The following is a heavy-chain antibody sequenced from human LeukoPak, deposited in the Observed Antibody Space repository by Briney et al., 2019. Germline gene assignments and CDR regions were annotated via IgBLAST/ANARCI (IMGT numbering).Heavy chain of an antibody. D-gene: IGHD2-2*01. J-gene: IGHJ6*03. CDR3: ARGVVVPAAMNYYYYYYMDV. Sequence: ASVKVSCKASGYTFTGYYMHWVRQAPGQGLEWMGWINPNSGGTNYAQKFQGRVTTTRDTSISTAYMELSRLRSDDTAVYYCARGVVVPAAMNYYYYYYMDVWGKGTTVTVSS. CDR1: GYTFTGYY. V-gene: IGHV1-2*02. CDR2: INPNSGGT.